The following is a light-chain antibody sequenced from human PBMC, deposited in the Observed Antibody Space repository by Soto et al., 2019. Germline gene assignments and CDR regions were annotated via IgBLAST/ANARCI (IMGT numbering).Light chain of an antibody. J-gene: IGLJ1*01. CDR3: SLYTSSSLYV. Sequence: QSALTQPASVSGSPGQSITISCTGTSSDVGGYNYVSWYQQHPGKAPKLMIYDVSNRPSGVSNRFSGSKSGNTASLTISGVQAEDEADYYCSLYTSSSLYVFGTGTKLNVL. V-gene: IGLV2-14*01. CDR2: DVS. CDR1: SSDVGGYNY.